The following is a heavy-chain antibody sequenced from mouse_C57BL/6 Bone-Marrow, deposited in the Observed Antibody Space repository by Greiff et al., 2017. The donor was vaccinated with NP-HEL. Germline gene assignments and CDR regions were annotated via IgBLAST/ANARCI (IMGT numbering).Heavy chain of an antibody. CDR2: IDPNSGGT. D-gene: IGHD1-1*02. Sequence: QVQLQQPGAELVKPGASVKLSCKASGYTFTSYWMHWVKQRPGRGLEWIGRIDPNSGGTKYNEKFQGKATITADTSSNTAYLQRSSLTSEDTAIYYCARRLGSPAWFAYWGQGTLVTVSA. CDR1: GYTFTSYW. J-gene: IGHJ3*01. V-gene: IGHV1-62-3*01. CDR3: ARRLGSPAWFAY.